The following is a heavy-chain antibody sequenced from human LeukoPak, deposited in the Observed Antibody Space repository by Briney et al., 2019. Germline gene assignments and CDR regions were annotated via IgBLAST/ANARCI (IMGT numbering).Heavy chain of an antibody. CDR1: VFTFSTYA. CDR2: ISGIGGST. Sequence: GGSLRLSCAASVFTFSTYAMSWVRQAPGRGLECGSAISGIGGSTYSADSARGRFTLSRDNSKNTLYLPMNSLRAEDTAVYYCAKDSAGRAGDYDYFDYWGQGTLVTVSS. V-gene: IGHV3-23*01. CDR3: AKDSAGRAGDYDYFDY. D-gene: IGHD4-17*01. J-gene: IGHJ4*02.